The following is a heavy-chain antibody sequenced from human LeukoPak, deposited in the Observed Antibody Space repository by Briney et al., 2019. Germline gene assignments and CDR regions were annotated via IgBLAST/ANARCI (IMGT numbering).Heavy chain of an antibody. CDR1: GGSFSVYY. Sequence: SETLSLTCAVYGGSFSVYYWSWIRQPPGKGLEWIGEINHSGSTNYNPSLKSRVTISVDTSKNQFSLKLSSVTAADTAVYYCARGLTAVAAQTDYWGQGTLVTVSS. D-gene: IGHD6-19*01. J-gene: IGHJ4*02. CDR2: INHSGST. CDR3: ARGLTAVAAQTDY. V-gene: IGHV4-34*01.